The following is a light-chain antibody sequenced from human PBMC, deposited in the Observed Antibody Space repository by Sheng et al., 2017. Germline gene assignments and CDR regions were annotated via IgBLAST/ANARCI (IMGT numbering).Light chain of an antibody. V-gene: IGLV4-60*03. CDR3: ETWGQVIRRV. J-gene: IGLJ3*02. CDR2: LENSGSY. CDR1: SGHSNYI. Sequence: QLGLTQSSSVSASLGSSVKLTCTLNSGHSNYIIAWHQQQPGKAPRYLMKLENSGSYNKGSGIPDRFSGSSSGAARYLTISNVQSEDEADYYCETWGQVIRRVFGEGTRLDRR.